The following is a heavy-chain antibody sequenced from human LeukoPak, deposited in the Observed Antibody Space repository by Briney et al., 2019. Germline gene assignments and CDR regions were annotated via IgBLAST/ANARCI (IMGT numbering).Heavy chain of an antibody. J-gene: IGHJ4*02. CDR2: ISYDGSNK. Sequence: GGSLRLSCAASGFTFTSFGMQWVRQAPGKGLEWVAVISYDGSNKYYADSVKGRFTISRDNSKNTLYLQMNSLRAEDTAVYYCAKDGLYYFDYWGQGTLVTVSS. CDR3: AKDGLYYFDY. CDR1: GFTFTSFG. V-gene: IGHV3-30*18. D-gene: IGHD3/OR15-3a*01.